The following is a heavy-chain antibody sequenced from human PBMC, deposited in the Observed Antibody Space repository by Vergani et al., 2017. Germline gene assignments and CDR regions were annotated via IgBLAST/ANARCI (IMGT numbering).Heavy chain of an antibody. CDR2: ISAYNGNT. CDR1: GYTFTSFG. D-gene: IGHD3-9*01. J-gene: IGHJ4*02. CDR3: AGDDWSFGPGTGRFDY. Sequence: QVQLVQSGAEVKKPGASVKVSCKASGYTFTSFGISWVRQAPGQGLEWMGWISAYNGNTNYAQKHQGGVTMTTDTSTSTAYMELRSLRSDDTAVYYGAGDDWSFGPGTGRFDYWGQGTLVTVSS. V-gene: IGHV1-18*04.